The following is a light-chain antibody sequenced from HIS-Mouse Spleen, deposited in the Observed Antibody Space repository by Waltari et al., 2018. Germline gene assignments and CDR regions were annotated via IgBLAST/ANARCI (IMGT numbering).Light chain of an antibody. V-gene: IGLV2-23*01. J-gene: IGLJ2*01. CDR2: ERS. CDR1: SSAVGSYNL. Sequence: QSALTQPASVSGSPGQSITISCTGTSSAVGSYNLFSLYQQPPGKAPKRMIYERSTRPSGVSNRFSGSKSGNTASLTISGLQAEDEADYYCCSYAGSSPYVVFGGGTKLTVL. CDR3: CSYAGSSPYVV.